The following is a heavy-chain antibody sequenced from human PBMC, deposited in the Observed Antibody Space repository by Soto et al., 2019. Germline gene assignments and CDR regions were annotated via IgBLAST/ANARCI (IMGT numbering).Heavy chain of an antibody. CDR3: AKDQGTLNPDY. Sequence: QVQLVESGGGVVQPGRSLRLSCAASGFTFSNYGMHWVRQAPGKGLEWVAIISYDGSKKYYADPVKGRFTISRDNSKNALYLQMMTLSGEDTALYYCAKDQGTLNPDYWGQGTLVTVSS. CDR1: GFTFSNYG. J-gene: IGHJ4*02. D-gene: IGHD1-1*01. V-gene: IGHV3-30*18. CDR2: ISYDGSKK.